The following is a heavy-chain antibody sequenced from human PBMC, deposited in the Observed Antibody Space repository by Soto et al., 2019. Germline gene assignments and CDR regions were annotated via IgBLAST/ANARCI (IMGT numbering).Heavy chain of an antibody. D-gene: IGHD5-12*01. CDR1: GFTFSSYA. CDR2: INHRGSS. J-gene: IGHJ4*02. Sequence: GSLRLSCAASGFTFSSYAMSWVRQAPGKGLEWIGEINHRGSSNYNPSLKSRVTMAIDTSKNQVSLTLTSVTVADTALYYCARGAGYSGNDPLDYWGQGTQVTVSS. CDR3: ARGAGYSGNDPLDY. V-gene: IGHV4-34*01.